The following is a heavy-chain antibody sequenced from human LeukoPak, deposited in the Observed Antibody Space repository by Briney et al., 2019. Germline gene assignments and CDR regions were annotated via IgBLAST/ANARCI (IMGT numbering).Heavy chain of an antibody. Sequence: GGSLRLSCAASGFTFISYAMSWVRQAPGKGLEWVSAISGSGGSTYYADSVKGRFTISRDNSKNTLYLQMNSLRAQDTAVYYCAKGPFGYSSGWYWYFDYWGQGTLVTVSS. CDR3: AKGPFGYSSGWYWYFDY. V-gene: IGHV3-23*01. D-gene: IGHD6-19*01. J-gene: IGHJ4*02. CDR1: GFTFISYA. CDR2: ISGSGGST.